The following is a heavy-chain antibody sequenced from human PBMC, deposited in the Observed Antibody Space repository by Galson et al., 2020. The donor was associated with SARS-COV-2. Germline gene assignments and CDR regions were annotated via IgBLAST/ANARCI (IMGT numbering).Heavy chain of an antibody. CDR3: AGESRWDLYFDA. D-gene: IGHD1-26*01. CDR1: GGSINTGSYY. V-gene: IGHV4-61*02. Sequence: SETLSLTCSVSGGSINTGSYYWRWVRQPAGKGLEWIGRTWTSGGTNYNPPLKSRVTISVDTSKNQFSLSLNPGTAAETAVYYWAGESRWDLYFDAWGQGTLVTVSS. J-gene: IGHJ4*02. CDR2: TWTSGGT.